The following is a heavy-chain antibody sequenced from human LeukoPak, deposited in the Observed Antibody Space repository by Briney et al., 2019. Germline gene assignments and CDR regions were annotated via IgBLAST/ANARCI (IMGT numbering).Heavy chain of an antibody. D-gene: IGHD6-6*01. Sequence: SETLFLTCTVSGGSISSGGYYWSWIRQHPGKGLEWIGYIYYSGSTYYNPSLKSRVTISVDTSKNQFSLKLSSVTAADTAVYYCARSDRIAARPWWFDPWGQGTLVTVSS. CDR1: GGSISSGGYY. CDR2: IYYSGST. V-gene: IGHV4-31*03. CDR3: ARSDRIAARPWWFDP. J-gene: IGHJ5*02.